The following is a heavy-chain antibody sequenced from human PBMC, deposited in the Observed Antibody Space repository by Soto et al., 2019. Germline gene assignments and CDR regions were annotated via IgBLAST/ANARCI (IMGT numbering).Heavy chain of an antibody. CDR3: ARDFIVVVAATGAFDI. V-gene: IGHV3-21*01. D-gene: IGHD2-15*01. CDR2: ISSSSSYI. J-gene: IGHJ3*02. Sequence: EVQLVESGGGLVKPGGSLRLSCAASGFTFSSYSMNWVRQAPGKGLEWVSSISSSSSYIYYADSVKGRFTISRDNAKNSLYLQMNSLRAEDTAVYYCARDFIVVVAATGAFDIWGQGTMVTVSS. CDR1: GFTFSSYS.